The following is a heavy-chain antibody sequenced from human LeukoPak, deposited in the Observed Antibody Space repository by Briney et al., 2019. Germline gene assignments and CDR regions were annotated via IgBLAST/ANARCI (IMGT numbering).Heavy chain of an antibody. CDR3: ASATYCSSTSCYTGGYYYYYMDV. J-gene: IGHJ6*03. Sequence: ASVKVSCKASGGTFSSYTISWVRQAPGQGREWMGRIIPIFGIANYAQKFQGRVTITADKSTSTAYMELSSLRSEDTAVYYCASATYCSSTSCYTGGYYYYYMDVWGKGTTVTVSS. CDR2: IIPIFGIA. D-gene: IGHD2-2*02. CDR1: GGTFSSYT. V-gene: IGHV1-69*02.